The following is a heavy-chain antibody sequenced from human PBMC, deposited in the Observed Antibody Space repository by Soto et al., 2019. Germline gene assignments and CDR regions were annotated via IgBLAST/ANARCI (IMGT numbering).Heavy chain of an antibody. V-gene: IGHV1-46*01. J-gene: IGHJ4*02. CDR1: GYTFTNYY. Sequence: QVHLVQSGAEVKKPGASVKVSCKASGYTFTNYYIHWVRQAPGQGLEWLGIIRPSGGRTEYAQRFQSRVTMTRDTSTRTVYMELTSLTSEDTAVYYCAREPNESYYFDYWGQGTLVTVSS. D-gene: IGHD5-18*01. CDR3: AREPNESYYFDY. CDR2: IRPSGGRT.